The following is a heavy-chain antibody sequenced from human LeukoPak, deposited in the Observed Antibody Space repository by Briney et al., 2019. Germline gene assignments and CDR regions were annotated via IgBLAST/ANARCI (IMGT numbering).Heavy chain of an antibody. V-gene: IGHV3-23*01. Sequence: GGSLRLSCAASGFTISSYAMSWVRQAPGKGLEWVSAISGSGGSTYYADSVKGRFTISRDNSKNTLYLQMNSLRAEDTAVYYCAKAKWYSSGWYDYWGQGTLVTVSS. J-gene: IGHJ4*02. D-gene: IGHD6-19*01. CDR1: GFTISSYA. CDR2: ISGSGGST. CDR3: AKAKWYSSGWYDY.